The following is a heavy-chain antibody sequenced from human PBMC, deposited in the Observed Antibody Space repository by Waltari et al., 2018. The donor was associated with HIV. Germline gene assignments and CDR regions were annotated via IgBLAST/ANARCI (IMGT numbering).Heavy chain of an antibody. J-gene: IGHJ4*03. CDR1: GYKFETYA. Sequence: QVRLMQSQSEVKKPGASLRISCQASGYKFETYAMNCLRQGPGQGLEWLGWINTLSGHSTVLQSFFVRIDMSLYFFLLTTFFVINDVSLEYTATCFCGRGRSSRWFRPWGGFDTWGQGT. CDR3: GRGRSSRWFRPWGGFDT. CDR2: INTLSGHS. D-gene: IGHD2-8*01. V-gene: IGHV7-4-1*01.